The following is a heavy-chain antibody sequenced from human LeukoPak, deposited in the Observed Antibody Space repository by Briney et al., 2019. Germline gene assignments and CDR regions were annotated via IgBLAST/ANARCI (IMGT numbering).Heavy chain of an antibody. Sequence: AVKVSCKASGFTFTSSAMQWVRQARGQRLEWIGWIVVGSGNTNYAQKFRERVTITRDMSTSTAYMELSSLRSGDTAVYYCAVNQISYYGMDVWGQGTTVTVSS. V-gene: IGHV1-58*02. J-gene: IGHJ6*02. CDR2: IVVGSGNT. CDR1: GFTFTSSA. CDR3: AVNQISYYGMDV. D-gene: IGHD1-14*01.